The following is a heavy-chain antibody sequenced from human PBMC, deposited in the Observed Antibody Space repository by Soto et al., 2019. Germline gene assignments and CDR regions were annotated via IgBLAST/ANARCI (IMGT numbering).Heavy chain of an antibody. D-gene: IGHD5-18*01. J-gene: IGHJ5*02. V-gene: IGHV4-30-2*01. CDR3: ARAPGYSYGYNWFDP. CDR2: IYHSGST. CDR1: GGSISSGGYS. Sequence: SETLSLTCAVSGGSISSGGYSWSWIRQPPGKGLEWIGYIYHSGSTYYNPSLKSRVTISVDRSKNQFSLKLGSVTAADTAVYYCARAPGYSYGYNWFDPWGQGTLVTVSS.